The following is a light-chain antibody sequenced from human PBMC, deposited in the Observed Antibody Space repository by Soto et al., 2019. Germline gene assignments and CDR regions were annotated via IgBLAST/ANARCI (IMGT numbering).Light chain of an antibody. CDR1: QTISSDY. CDR3: QQYVGWT. Sequence: EIVLTQSPGTLSVSPGERATLSCRASQTISSDYLAWYQQKPGQAASLLIYGTSSRATGIPDRFSGSGSGTDFTLTISRLEPEDSAIYYCQQYVGWTFGQGTMVEIK. CDR2: GTS. V-gene: IGKV3-20*01. J-gene: IGKJ1*01.